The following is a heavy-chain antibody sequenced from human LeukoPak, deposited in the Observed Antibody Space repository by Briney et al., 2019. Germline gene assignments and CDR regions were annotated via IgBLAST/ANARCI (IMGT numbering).Heavy chain of an antibody. V-gene: IGHV3-53*01. CDR3: TTYSGLHERRYGFDT. Sequence: GGSLRLSCAASGFTVSSNYMTWVLQAPGKGLEWVSVIYPGGSAYYIDSVKGRFTISRDNSKNTLYLQMNSLVAEDTAVYYCTTYSGLHERRYGFDTWGRGTMVTVSS. J-gene: IGHJ3*02. CDR2: IYPGGSA. CDR1: GFTVSSNY. D-gene: IGHD2-15*01.